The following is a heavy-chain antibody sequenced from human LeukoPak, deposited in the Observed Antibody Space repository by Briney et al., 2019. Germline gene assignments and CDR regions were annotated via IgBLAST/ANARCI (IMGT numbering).Heavy chain of an antibody. V-gene: IGHV3-43*01. CDR2: ISGDSTST. D-gene: IGHD2-15*01. Sequence: GGSLRLSCAASGFSFEDYTMHWARQVPGKGLEWVSLISGDSTSTYYRDSVKGRFTISRDNSKNSLYLQMNSLTSEDTALYYCARGAAGMDVWGQGTTVTVSS. CDR1: GFSFEDYT. CDR3: ARGAAGMDV. J-gene: IGHJ6*02.